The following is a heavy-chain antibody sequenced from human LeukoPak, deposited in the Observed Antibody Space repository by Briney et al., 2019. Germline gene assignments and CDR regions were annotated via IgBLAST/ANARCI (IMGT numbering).Heavy chain of an antibody. CDR3: ARIGDGYNLDY. CDR1: GFSLRTSGMR. J-gene: IGHJ4*02. CDR2: IDWDDDK. D-gene: IGHD5-24*01. V-gene: IGHV2-70*04. Sequence: QTLSLTCTFSGFSLRTSGMRVSWIRQPPGKALEWLARIDWDDDKFYRTSFKTRLTISKDTSKSQVVLTMTNMDPVDTATYYCARIGDGYNLDYWGQGTLVTVSS.